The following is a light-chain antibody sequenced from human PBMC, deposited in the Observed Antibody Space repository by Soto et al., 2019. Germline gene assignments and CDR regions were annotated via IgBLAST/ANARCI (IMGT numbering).Light chain of an antibody. Sequence: EMVMTQSPASLSVSPGERATLSCRASQSVSSNLAWYQQKPGQAPRLLIYGASTRATGIPARFSGSGSGTEFTLTISSLQSEDFAVYYCQQYNNWPPVTFGGGTKVEIK. J-gene: IGKJ4*01. CDR3: QQYNNWPPVT. V-gene: IGKV3-15*01. CDR1: QSVSSN. CDR2: GAS.